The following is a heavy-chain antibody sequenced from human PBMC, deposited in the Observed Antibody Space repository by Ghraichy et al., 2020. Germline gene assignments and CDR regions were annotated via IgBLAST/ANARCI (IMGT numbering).Heavy chain of an antibody. CDR1: GFTFSSYS. CDR2: ISSSSSYI. Sequence: GSLRLSCAASGFTFSSYSMNWVRQAPGKGLEWVSSISSSSSYIYYADSVKGRFTISRDNAKNSLYLQMNSLRAEDTAVHYCARLKQSLPLDYWGQGTLVTVSS. D-gene: IGHD6-19*01. V-gene: IGHV3-21*01. J-gene: IGHJ4*02. CDR3: ARLKQSLPLDY.